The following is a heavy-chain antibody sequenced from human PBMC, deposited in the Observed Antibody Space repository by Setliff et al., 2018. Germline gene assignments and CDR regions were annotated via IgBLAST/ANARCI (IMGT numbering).Heavy chain of an antibody. J-gene: IGHJ4*02. Sequence: GGSLRLSCAASGFTFTSHAMTWVRQAPGKGLEWVSTVSGAGDFTYYADSVKGRFTISRDNSKNTLYLQMNSLRPEDTAVYYCARTCSGSGCYAGLESWGQGTPVTVSS. CDR1: GFTFTSHA. CDR3: ARTCSGSGCYAGLES. CDR2: VSGAGDFT. D-gene: IGHD2-15*01. V-gene: IGHV3-23*01.